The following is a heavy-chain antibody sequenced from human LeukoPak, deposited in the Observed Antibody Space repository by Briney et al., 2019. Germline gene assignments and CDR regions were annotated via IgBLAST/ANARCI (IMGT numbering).Heavy chain of an antibody. CDR3: AREVPTPGPV. CDR1: GGTFSSYA. Sequence: GASVKVSCKASGGTFSSYAISWVRQAPGKGLEWMGGIIPIFGTANYAQKFQGRVTITADESTSTAYMELSSLRSEDTAVYYCAREVPTPGPVWGQGTLVTVSS. V-gene: IGHV1-69*13. J-gene: IGHJ4*02. CDR2: IIPIFGTA.